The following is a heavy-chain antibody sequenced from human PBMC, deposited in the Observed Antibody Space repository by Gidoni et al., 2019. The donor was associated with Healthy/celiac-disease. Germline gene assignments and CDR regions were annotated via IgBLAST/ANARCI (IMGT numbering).Heavy chain of an antibody. CDR1: GYSFTSYW. J-gene: IGHJ3*02. Sequence: EVQLVQSGAEVTKPGESLKISCKGSGYSFTSYWIGWVRQMPGKGLEWMGINYPGDSDTRYSPSFQGQVTISADKSISTAYLEGSSLKASDTAMEYCARPLGGENLAFYIWGQGTMVTVSS. CDR2: NYPGDSDT. D-gene: IGHD3-16*01. V-gene: IGHV5-51*03. CDR3: ARPLGGENLAFYI.